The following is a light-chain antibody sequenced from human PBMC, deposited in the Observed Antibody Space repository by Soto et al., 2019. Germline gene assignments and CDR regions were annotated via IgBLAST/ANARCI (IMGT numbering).Light chain of an antibody. CDR2: GAS. J-gene: IGKJ1*01. CDR1: QSVSSSY. V-gene: IGKV3-20*01. Sequence: IVLTQSPGTLSLSPAARAPLSCRASQSVSSSYLAWYQQKPGQAPRLLIYGASSRATGIPDRFSGSGSGTDFTLTISRLEPEDFGVYYCQQYGSSPQTFGQGTKVDIK. CDR3: QQYGSSPQT.